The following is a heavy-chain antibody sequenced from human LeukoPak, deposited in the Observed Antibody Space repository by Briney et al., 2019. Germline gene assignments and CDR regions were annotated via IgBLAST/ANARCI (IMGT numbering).Heavy chain of an antibody. Sequence: NPGGSLRLSCAASGFTFSSYTMHWVRQIPGERPEWVSSISGDNIYYADSLKGRFTISRDNTNTSLFLQMNSLRADDTAVYSCAKGRNWFDPWGQGTLVTVSS. V-gene: IGHV3-21*04. CDR1: GFTFSSYT. CDR3: AKGRNWFDP. J-gene: IGHJ5*02. CDR2: ISGDNI.